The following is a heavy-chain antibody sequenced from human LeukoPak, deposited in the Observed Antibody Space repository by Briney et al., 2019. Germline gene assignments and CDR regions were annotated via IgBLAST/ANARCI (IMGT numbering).Heavy chain of an antibody. Sequence: GGSLRLSCAASGFTFSNYWMSWVRQAPGKGLEWVANIKQDGGEQYYVDSVKGRFTISRDNAKTSLYLQMNSLRAEDTAVYYCAREPDYDILTQGLYWGQGTLVTVSS. CDR3: AREPDYDILTQGLY. CDR2: IKQDGGEQ. V-gene: IGHV3-7*01. D-gene: IGHD3-9*01. J-gene: IGHJ4*02. CDR1: GFTFSNYW.